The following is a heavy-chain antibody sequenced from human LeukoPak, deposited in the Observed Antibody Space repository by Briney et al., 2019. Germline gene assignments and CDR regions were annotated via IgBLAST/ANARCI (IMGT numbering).Heavy chain of an antibody. Sequence: PSETLSLTCTVSGDSISSGVYYSGWIRQPPGKGLEWIGSFYYSGSLYYNPSLKSRVTISVDTSKNQFSLKLSSVSAADTAVYYCARRRDGYNLYYFDYWGQGALVTVPS. V-gene: IGHV4-39*01. CDR3: ARRRDGYNLYYFDY. D-gene: IGHD5-24*01. J-gene: IGHJ4*02. CDR1: GDSISSGVYY. CDR2: FYYSGSL.